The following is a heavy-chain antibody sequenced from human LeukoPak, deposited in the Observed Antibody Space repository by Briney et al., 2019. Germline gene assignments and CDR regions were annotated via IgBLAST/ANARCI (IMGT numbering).Heavy chain of an antibody. CDR1: GYTFTSYA. Sequence: GASVKVSCKASGYTFTSYAISWVRQAPGQGLEWMGGIIPIFGTANYAQKFQGRVTITADESTSTAYMELSSLRSEDTAVYYCARDSQSYDFWSGSNFDYWGQGTLVTVSS. CDR2: IIPIFGTA. J-gene: IGHJ4*02. D-gene: IGHD3-3*01. CDR3: ARDSQSYDFWSGSNFDY. V-gene: IGHV1-69*13.